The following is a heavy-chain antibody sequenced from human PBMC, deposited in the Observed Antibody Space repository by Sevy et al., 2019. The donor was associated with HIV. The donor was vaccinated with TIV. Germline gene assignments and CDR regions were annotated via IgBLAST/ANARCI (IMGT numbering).Heavy chain of an antibody. J-gene: IGHJ6*02. CDR2: INHSGST. CDR1: VGSFSGYY. CDR3: ARATDYGDYVSTGDGMDV. D-gene: IGHD4-17*01. V-gene: IGHV4-34*01. Sequence: SETLSLTCAVYVGSFSGYYWSWIRQPPGKGLEWIGEINHSGSTNYNPSLKSRVTISVDTSKNQFSLKLSSVTAADTAVYYCARATDYGDYVSTGDGMDVWGQGTTVTVSS.